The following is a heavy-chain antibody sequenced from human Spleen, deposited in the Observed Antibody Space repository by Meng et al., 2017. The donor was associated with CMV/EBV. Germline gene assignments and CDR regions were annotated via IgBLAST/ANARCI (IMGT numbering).Heavy chain of an antibody. J-gene: IGHJ5*02. CDR1: GYTFTGYY. Sequence: ASVKVSCKASGYTFTGYYMHWVRQAPGQGLEWMGWINPNSGGTNYAQKFQGRVTMTRDTSTSTVYMELSSLRSEDTAVYYCARDADKQQRAPWGQGTLVTVSS. CDR2: INPNSGGT. V-gene: IGHV1-2*02. CDR3: ARDADKQQRAP. D-gene: IGHD6-13*01.